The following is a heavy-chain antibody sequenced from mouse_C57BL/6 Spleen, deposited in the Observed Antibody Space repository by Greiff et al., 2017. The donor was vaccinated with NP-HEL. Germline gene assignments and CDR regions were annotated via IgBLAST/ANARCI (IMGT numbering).Heavy chain of an antibody. CDR2: ISSGGSYT. CDR3: ARQDYDYDGPFAY. J-gene: IGHJ3*01. D-gene: IGHD2-4*01. V-gene: IGHV5-6*01. CDR1: GFTFSSYG. Sequence: EVKVVESGGDLVKPGGSLKLSCAASGFTFSSYGMSWVRQTPDKRLEWVATISSGGSYTYYPDSVKGRFTISRDNAKNTLYLQMSSLKSEDTAMYYCARQDYDYDGPFAYWGQGTLVTVSA.